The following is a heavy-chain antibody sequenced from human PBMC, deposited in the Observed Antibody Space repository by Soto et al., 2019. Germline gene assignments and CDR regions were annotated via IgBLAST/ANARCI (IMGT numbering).Heavy chain of an antibody. CDR1: GFRFSSYA. V-gene: IGHV3-23*01. D-gene: IGHD6-13*01. J-gene: IGHJ6*04. CDR3: ATIAAALGDYYNGMEV. Sequence: EVQLLESGGDLVQPGGSLRLSCAASGFRFSSYAMRWVRQAPGKGLEWMSSISGSGGTTYYADSVKGRITISRDNSKNTVYLPMRGMRAEDTVIYYCATIAAALGDYYNGMEVWGVGTTVCVSS. CDR2: ISGSGGTT.